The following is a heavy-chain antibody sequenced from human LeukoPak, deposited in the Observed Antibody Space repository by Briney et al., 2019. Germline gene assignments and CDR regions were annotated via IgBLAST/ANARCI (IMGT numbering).Heavy chain of an antibody. V-gene: IGHV3-21*01. CDR2: ISSSSSYI. CDR1: RFTFSSCS. J-gene: IGHJ1*01. D-gene: IGHD6-19*01. CDR3: ARGYSSGWYGFAEYFYH. Sequence: GGSLRLSCAASRFTFSSCSMSWVRQAPGKGLEWVSSISSSSSYIYYADSVKGRFTVSRDNAKNSLYLQMNSLRAEDTAVYYCARGYSSGWYGFAEYFYHWGQGTLVTVSS.